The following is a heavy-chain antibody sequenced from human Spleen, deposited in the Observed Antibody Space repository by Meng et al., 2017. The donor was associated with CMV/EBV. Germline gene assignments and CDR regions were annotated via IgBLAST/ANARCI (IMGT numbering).Heavy chain of an antibody. J-gene: IGHJ4*02. CDR2: IHYRGGT. CDR3: AGDMSSAYDFDQ. Sequence: VSGDSISGGGYYWTWIRQRPGKGLEWIGSIHYRGGTYSTSALRSRLTISMDTSTNQFSLNLRSVTAADTAVYYCAGDMSSAYDFDQWGRGMLVTVSS. D-gene: IGHD3-22*01. V-gene: IGHV4-31*02. CDR1: GDSISGGGYY.